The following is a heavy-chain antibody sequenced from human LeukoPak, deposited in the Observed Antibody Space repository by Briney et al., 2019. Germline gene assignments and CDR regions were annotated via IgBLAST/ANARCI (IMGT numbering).Heavy chain of an antibody. CDR1: GYTFTSYG. J-gene: IGHJ6*02. CDR2: ISAYNGNT. CDR3: ARVNVYYYYGMDV. D-gene: IGHD1-1*01. Sequence: ASVTVSCKAPGYTFTSYGISWVRQAPGQGLEWMGWISAYNGNTNYAQKLQGRVTMTTDTSTSTAYMELRSLRSDDTAVYYCARVNVYYYYGMDVWGQGTTVTVSS. V-gene: IGHV1-18*01.